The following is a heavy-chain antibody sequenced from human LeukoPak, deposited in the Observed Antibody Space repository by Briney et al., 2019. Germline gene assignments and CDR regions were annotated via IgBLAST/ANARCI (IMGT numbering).Heavy chain of an antibody. V-gene: IGHV2-5*02. CDR2: IYWDDDK. Sequence: SGPTLVNPTPTLTLTCTCSGFSLSTSGVGVGWIRQPPGKALEWLALIYWDDDKRYIPSLKSRLTITKDTSKNQVVLTMTNMDPVDTATYYCAHSMALRYFDWLPSSYYFDYWGQGTLVTVSS. CDR3: AHSMALRYFDWLPSSYYFDY. D-gene: IGHD3-9*01. J-gene: IGHJ4*02. CDR1: GFSLSTSGVG.